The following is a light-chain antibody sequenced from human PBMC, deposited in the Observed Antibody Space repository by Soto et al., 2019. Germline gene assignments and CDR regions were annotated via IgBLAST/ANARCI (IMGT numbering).Light chain of an antibody. V-gene: IGKV1-39*01. Sequence: IQMTQSPSSLSASVGDRVTITCRASQSIATYLNWYQQKPGQAPNLLIYAASSLQSGVPSRFSGSGSGTDFTLTISSLQPEDFATYYCQQSYTTLTWTFGQGTKVEIQ. J-gene: IGKJ1*01. CDR1: QSIATY. CDR3: QQSYTTLTWT. CDR2: AAS.